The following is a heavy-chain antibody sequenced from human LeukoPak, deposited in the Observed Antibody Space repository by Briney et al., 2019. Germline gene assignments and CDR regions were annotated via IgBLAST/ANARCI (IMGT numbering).Heavy chain of an antibody. CDR1: GFTISSYW. D-gene: IGHD6-19*01. V-gene: IGHV3-74*01. CDR2: VNSDGSTT. Sequence: GGSLRLSCAASGFTISSYWMHWVRQAPGKGLVWVSRVNSDGSTTNYADSVKGRFTISRDNAKNTVYLQMNSLRVEDTAVYYCAREPGDSSGWSEWGQGTLVTVSS. J-gene: IGHJ4*02. CDR3: AREPGDSSGWSE.